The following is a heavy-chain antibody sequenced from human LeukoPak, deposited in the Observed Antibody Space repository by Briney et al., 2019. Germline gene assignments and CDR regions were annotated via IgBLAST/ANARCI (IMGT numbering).Heavy chain of an antibody. D-gene: IGHD1-1*01. CDR2: ISGSGGST. V-gene: IGHV3-23*01. J-gene: IGHJ4*02. CDR1: GFTFSNYA. CDR3: AKVEGASKASVY. Sequence: TGGSLRLSCAAAGFTFSNYAMTWVRQAPGRGLEWVLSISGSGGSTYYADSVKGRFTISRDNSKNTLYLQMYSLRAEDTAVYYCAKVEGASKASVYWGQGALVTVSS.